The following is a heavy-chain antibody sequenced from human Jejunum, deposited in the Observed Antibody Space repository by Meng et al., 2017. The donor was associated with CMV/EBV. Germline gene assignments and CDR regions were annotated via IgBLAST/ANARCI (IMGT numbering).Heavy chain of an antibody. CDR3: ARRGYSYGYGMDV. J-gene: IGHJ6*02. CDR1: GYSFTSYG. CDR2: IYPGESDT. D-gene: IGHD5-18*01. Sequence: GSGYSFTSYGIGWVRQMPGKGLEWMGIIYPGESDTRYGPSFQGQVIISADKSITTAYLQWSSLKASDTAMYYCARRGYSYGYGMDVWGQGTTVTVSS. V-gene: IGHV5-51*01.